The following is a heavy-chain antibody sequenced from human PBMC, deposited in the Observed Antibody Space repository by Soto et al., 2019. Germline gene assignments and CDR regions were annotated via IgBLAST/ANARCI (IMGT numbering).Heavy chain of an antibody. CDR1: GGTFRTYA. CDR2: IIPIFGKV. CDR3: AKGAVAGTPTSYYYDGMDV. V-gene: IGHV1-69*12. D-gene: IGHD6-19*01. Sequence: QVQLLQSGAEVKKPGSSVRVSCEASGGTFRTYAISWVRQAPGQGLEWMGEIIPIFGKVNYAQKFQGRVTITADEATTTVDMDLRSLTSEDTAVYYCAKGAVAGTPTSYYYDGMDVWGQGTTVTVS. J-gene: IGHJ6*02.